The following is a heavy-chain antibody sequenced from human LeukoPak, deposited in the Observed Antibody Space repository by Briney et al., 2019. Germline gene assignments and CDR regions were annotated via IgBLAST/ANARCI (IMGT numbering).Heavy chain of an antibody. V-gene: IGHV3-15*01. CDR1: GFSFSSHW. Sequence: GGSLRLSCAASGFSFSSHWMSWVRQAPGKGLEWVGRIKSKTDGGTTDYAAPVKGRFTISRDDSKNTLYLQMNSLKSEDTAVYYCPTIRGYTSSWPFDYWGQGALVTVSS. D-gene: IGHD6-13*01. J-gene: IGHJ4*02. CDR3: PTIRGYTSSWPFDY. CDR2: IKSKTDGGTT.